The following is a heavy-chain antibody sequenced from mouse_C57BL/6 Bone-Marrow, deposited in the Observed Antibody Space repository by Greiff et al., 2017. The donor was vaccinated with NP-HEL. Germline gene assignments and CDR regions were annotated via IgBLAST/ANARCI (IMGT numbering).Heavy chain of an antibody. V-gene: IGHV5-12*01. CDR3: ARDYYGSSWFAY. Sequence: EVKLVESGGGLVQPGGSLKLSCAASGFTFSDYYMYWVRQTPEKRLEWVAYISNGGGSTYYPDTVKGRFTISRDNAKNTLYLQMSRLKSDDTAIYYCARDYYGSSWFAYWGQGTLVTVSA. D-gene: IGHD1-1*01. CDR1: GFTFSDYY. J-gene: IGHJ3*01. CDR2: ISNGGGST.